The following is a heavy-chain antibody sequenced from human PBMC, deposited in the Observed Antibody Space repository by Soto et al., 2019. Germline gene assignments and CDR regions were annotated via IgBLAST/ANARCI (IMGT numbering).Heavy chain of an antibody. CDR1: GGSISSYY. Sequence: PSETLSLTCTVSGGSISSYYWSWIRQPPGKGLEWIGYIYYSGSTNYNPSLKSRVTISVDTSKNQFSLKLSSVTAADTAVNYCARWKGYTYALDYYYYGMDVWGQGTTVTVAS. CDR3: ARWKGYTYALDYYYYGMDV. CDR2: IYYSGST. D-gene: IGHD5-18*01. V-gene: IGHV4-59*01. J-gene: IGHJ6*02.